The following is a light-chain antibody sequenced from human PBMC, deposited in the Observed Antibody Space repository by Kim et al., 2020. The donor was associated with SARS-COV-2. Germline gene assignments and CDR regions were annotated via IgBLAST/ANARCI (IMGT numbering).Light chain of an antibody. J-gene: IGLJ2*01. CDR2: QDS. CDR3: QAWDSSIHVV. CDR1: KLGDKY. V-gene: IGLV3-1*01. Sequence: SYELTQPPSVSVSPGQTASINCSGDKLGDKYACWYQQKPGQSPVLVIYQDSKRPSGIAERFSGSNSGNTATLTISGTQAMDEADYYCQAWDSSIHVVFGG.